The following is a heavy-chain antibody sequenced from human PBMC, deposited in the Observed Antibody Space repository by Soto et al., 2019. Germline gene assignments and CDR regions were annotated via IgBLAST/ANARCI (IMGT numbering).Heavy chain of an antibody. Sequence: EVQLLESGGGLVQPGGSLRLSCAASGFPFSSYAMSWVRQAPGKGLEWVSAISGSGGSTYYADSVKGRFTISRDNSKNTLYLQMNSLRAEDTAVYCCAKDSTPGYDGMDVWGQGTTVTVSS. CDR3: AKDSTPGYDGMDV. CDR2: ISGSGGST. CDR1: GFPFSSYA. J-gene: IGHJ6*02. D-gene: IGHD3-3*02. V-gene: IGHV3-23*01.